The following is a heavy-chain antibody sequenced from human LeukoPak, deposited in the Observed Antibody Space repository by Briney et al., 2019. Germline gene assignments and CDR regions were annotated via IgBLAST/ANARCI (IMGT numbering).Heavy chain of an antibody. D-gene: IGHD5-18*01. CDR3: VSPRAFSYGYFDY. CDR1: GGSISSSSAY. CDR2: IYYSKNT. J-gene: IGHJ4*02. V-gene: IGHV4-39*01. Sequence: SETLSLTRTVSGGSISSSSAYWGWIRQPPGKGLEWIGSIYYSKNTYYNPSLKSRVTISADTSKNQFSLTLGSVSATDTAVYYCVSPRAFSYGYFDYWGQGTLVTVSS.